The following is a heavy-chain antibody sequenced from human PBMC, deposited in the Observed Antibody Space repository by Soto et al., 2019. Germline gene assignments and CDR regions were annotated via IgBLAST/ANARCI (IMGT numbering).Heavy chain of an antibody. Sequence: SETLSLTCTVSGGSFSSHYWSWIRQPPGKGLEWIGYVYYSGSTSYNPSLKSRVTISVDASKNQFSLQLRSVTAADTAVYYCVREETGAAVYWGPGLLVTVSS. CDR2: VYYSGST. CDR3: VREETGAAVY. V-gene: IGHV4-59*11. CDR1: GGSFSSHY. D-gene: IGHD7-27*01. J-gene: IGHJ4*02.